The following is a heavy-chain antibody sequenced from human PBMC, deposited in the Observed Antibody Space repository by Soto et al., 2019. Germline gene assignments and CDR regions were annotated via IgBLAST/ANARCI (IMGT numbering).Heavy chain of an antibody. Sequence: SGPTLVNPTQTLTLTCTFSGFSLSTSGMCVSWIRQPPGKALEWLALIDWDDAKYYSTSLKTRLTISKDTSKNQVVLTMTNMDPVDTATYYCARISVDCSGGSCYPGFDPWGQGTLVTVSS. CDR3: ARISVDCSGGSCYPGFDP. J-gene: IGHJ5*02. CDR1: GFSLSTSGMC. D-gene: IGHD2-15*01. CDR2: IDWDDAK. V-gene: IGHV2-70*01.